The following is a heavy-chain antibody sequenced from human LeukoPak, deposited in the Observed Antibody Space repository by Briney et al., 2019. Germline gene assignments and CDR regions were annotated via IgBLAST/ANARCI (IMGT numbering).Heavy chain of an antibody. V-gene: IGHV1-69*13. J-gene: IGHJ6*02. CDR2: IIPIFGTA. D-gene: IGHD1-26*01. CDR1: GGTFSSYA. CDR3: ARDRGSYFDYYYYGMDV. Sequence: SVKVSCKASGGTFSSYAISWVRQAPGQGLEWMGGIIPIFGTANYAQKFRGRDTITADESTSTAYMELSSLRSVDTAVYYCARDRGSYFDYYYYGMDVWGQGTTVTVSS.